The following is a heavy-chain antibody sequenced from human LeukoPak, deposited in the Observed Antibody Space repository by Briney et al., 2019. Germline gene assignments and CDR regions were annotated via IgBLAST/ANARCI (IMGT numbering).Heavy chain of an antibody. CDR2: ISGGGGST. CDR3: ARHDRGSGSPYYFDY. V-gene: IGHV3-23*01. D-gene: IGHD3-10*01. Sequence: GGSLRLSCAASGFTFSSYAMSWVRQAPGKGLEWVAAISGGGGSTYYADSMKGRFTISRDNSKNTLYLQMNSLSADDTAVFYCARHDRGSGSPYYFDYWGQGTLVTVSP. CDR1: GFTFSSYA. J-gene: IGHJ4*02.